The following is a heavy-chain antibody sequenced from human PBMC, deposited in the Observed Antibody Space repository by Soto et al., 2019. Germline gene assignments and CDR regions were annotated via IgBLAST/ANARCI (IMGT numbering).Heavy chain of an antibody. J-gene: IGHJ5*02. CDR1: GGSFSGYY. Sequence: SETLSLTCAVYGGSFSGYYWSWIRQPPGKGLEWIGEINHSGSTNYNPSLKSRVTISVDTSKNQFSLKLSSVTAADTAVYYCARLRPYYYGSGTNWFDHWGQGTLVTVSS. V-gene: IGHV4-34*01. CDR3: ARLRPYYYGSGTNWFDH. D-gene: IGHD3-10*01. CDR2: INHSGST.